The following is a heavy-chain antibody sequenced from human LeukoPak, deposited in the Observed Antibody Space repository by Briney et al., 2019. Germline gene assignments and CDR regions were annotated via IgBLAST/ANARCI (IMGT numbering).Heavy chain of an antibody. Sequence: GGSLRLSCAASGFTLSNYAMHWVRQAPGKGLEYVSTISRNGDTTFYANSVKGRFTISRDNSRNTLYLQMSSLRAEDTAVYLCVKDLRSDFMGVLSRYLSYWGQGTLVTVSS. V-gene: IGHV3-64*01. D-gene: IGHD2/OR15-2a*01. CDR3: VKDLRSDFMGVLSRYLSY. J-gene: IGHJ4*02. CDR1: GFTLSNYA. CDR2: ISRNGDTT.